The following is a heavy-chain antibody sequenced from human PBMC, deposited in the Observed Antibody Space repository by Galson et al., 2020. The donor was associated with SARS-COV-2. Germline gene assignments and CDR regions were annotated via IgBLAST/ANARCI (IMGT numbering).Heavy chain of an antibody. CDR2: IYPGDSDT. CDR1: GYSFTSYW. V-gene: IGHV5-51*01. Sequence: HGESLKISCKGSGYSFTSYWIGWVRQMPGKGLEWMGIIYPGDSDTRYSQSFQGQVTIPADKSISTAYLQWSSLKASDSAMYYCARGVSGSSWYLASDAFDNWGQGTMVTVSS. J-gene: IGHJ3*02. CDR3: ARGVSGSSWYLASDAFDN. D-gene: IGHD6-13*01.